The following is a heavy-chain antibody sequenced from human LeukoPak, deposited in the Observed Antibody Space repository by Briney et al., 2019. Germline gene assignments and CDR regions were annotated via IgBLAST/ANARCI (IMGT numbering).Heavy chain of an antibody. CDR2: MNPDSGNT. Sequence: ASVKVSCKASGYTFISYDINWVRQATGQGLEWMGWMNPDSGNTGYAQKFQGRVTMTRSTSISTAYMELSSLRSEDTAVYYCAREYGDYSRPFYYYYMDVWGKGTTVTISS. J-gene: IGHJ6*03. D-gene: IGHD4-17*01. V-gene: IGHV1-8*01. CDR3: AREYGDYSRPFYYYYMDV. CDR1: GYTFISYD.